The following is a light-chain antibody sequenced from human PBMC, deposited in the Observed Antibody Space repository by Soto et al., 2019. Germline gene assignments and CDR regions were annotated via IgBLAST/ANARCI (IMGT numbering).Light chain of an antibody. CDR2: DAS. Sequence: AIQVTQSPPSLSASVGDRVSITCRASQAIGSALAWYQQKPGKPPKLLIYDASTLQDGVPSTFSGSGSGTDFTLTISSLQPEDFATYYCQQFNTYPSTFGQGTRLEIK. J-gene: IGKJ5*01. CDR3: QQFNTYPST. CDR1: QAIGSA. V-gene: IGKV1-13*02.